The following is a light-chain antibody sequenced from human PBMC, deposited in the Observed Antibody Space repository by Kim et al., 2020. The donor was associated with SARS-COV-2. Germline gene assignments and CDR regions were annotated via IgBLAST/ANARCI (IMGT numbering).Light chain of an antibody. J-gene: IGLJ2*01. CDR2: SNN. CDR1: SSNIGNNN. V-gene: IGLV1-44*01. Sequence: GQRVPTSCSESSSNIGNNNVNGYQQPPGTAPKVLIYSNNQRPSGVPDRFSGSKSGTSASLAISGLQSEDEADYYCAAWDDSLNAVVFGGGTQLTVL. CDR3: AAWDDSLNAVV.